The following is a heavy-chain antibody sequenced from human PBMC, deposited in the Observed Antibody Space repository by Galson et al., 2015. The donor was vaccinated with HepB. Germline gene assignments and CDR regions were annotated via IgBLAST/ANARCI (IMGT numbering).Heavy chain of an antibody. J-gene: IGHJ4*02. CDR2: ISAYNGNT. V-gene: IGHV1-18*01. CDR3: ARVEPKYCSSNSCYLHY. CDR1: GYTFTSYG. Sequence: SVKVSCKASGYTFTSYGISWVRQAPGQGLEWMGWISAYNGNTNYAQKLQGRVTMTTDTSTSTAYTELRSLRSDDPAVYYCARVEPKYCSSNSCYLHYWGQGTLVTVSS. D-gene: IGHD2-2*01.